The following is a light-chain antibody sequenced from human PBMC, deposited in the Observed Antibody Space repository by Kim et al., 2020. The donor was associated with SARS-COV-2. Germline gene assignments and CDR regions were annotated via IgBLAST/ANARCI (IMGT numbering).Light chain of an antibody. J-gene: IGLJ2*01. V-gene: IGLV3-1*01. Sequence: GSPGQTASIACSGDKLGDKFTWWYQQKPGQSPVLVIYQDNKRPSGIPGRFSGSNSGNTATLTISGAQAMDEADYYCQAWDSSTVVFGGGTQLTVL. CDR1: KLGDKF. CDR3: QAWDSSTVV. CDR2: QDN.